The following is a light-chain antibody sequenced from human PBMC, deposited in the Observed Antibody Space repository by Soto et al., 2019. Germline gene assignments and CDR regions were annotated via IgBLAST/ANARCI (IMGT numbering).Light chain of an antibody. Sequence: EIVLTQSAGPLSLSPGERATLSCRSSQSVSNNYLAWYQQKPGQAPRLLIYGASNRATGIPDRFSGSGSGTDFTLTISRLEPEDVATYYCQQAKSFPITLGQGTRLEIK. CDR2: GAS. V-gene: IGKV3-20*01. CDR3: QQAKSFPIT. J-gene: IGKJ5*01. CDR1: QSVSNNY.